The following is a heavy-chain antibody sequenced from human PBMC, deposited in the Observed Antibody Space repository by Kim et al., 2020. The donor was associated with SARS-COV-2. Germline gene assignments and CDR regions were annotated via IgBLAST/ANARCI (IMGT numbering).Heavy chain of an antibody. CDR1: GYTFTSHW. CDR3: ARGTAYDY. V-gene: IGHV5-10-1*01. J-gene: IGHJ4*02. D-gene: IGHD1-7*01. Sequence: GESLKISCQGSGYTFTSHWITWVRQMPGKGLEWMGRIDLRDSYTTYSPSFQGHVTISADKSISTAYPQWSSLKASDTATYYCARGTAYDYWGQGTLVIVS. CDR2: IDLRDSYT.